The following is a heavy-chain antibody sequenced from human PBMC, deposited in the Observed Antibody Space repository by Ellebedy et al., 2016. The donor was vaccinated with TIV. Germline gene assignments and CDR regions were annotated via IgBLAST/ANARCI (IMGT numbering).Heavy chain of an antibody. CDR3: ERYSGSPDY. CDR2: ISVNNGHT. CDR1: GYNFKNFG. V-gene: IGHV1-18*01. Sequence: AASVKVSCKASGYNFKNFGISWVRQAPGQGLEWMGWISVNNGHTIYAQRFQDRVTMTTDTSTTTAYLELRGLRDDDTAIYYCERYSGSPDYWGQGTLVTVSS. D-gene: IGHD1-26*01. J-gene: IGHJ4*02.